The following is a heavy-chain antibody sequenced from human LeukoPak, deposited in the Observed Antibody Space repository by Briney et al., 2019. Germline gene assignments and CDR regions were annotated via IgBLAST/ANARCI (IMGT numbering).Heavy chain of an antibody. Sequence: SETLSLTCAVYGGSFSGYYWGWIRQPPGKGLEWIGEIYHSGSTNYNPSLKSRVTISVDTSKNQFSLKLSSVTAADTAVYYCARGPIYRYSGYGDFDYWGQGTLVTVSS. CDR2: IYHSGST. CDR1: GGSFSGYY. D-gene: IGHD5-12*01. J-gene: IGHJ4*02. V-gene: IGHV4-34*01. CDR3: ARGPIYRYSGYGDFDY.